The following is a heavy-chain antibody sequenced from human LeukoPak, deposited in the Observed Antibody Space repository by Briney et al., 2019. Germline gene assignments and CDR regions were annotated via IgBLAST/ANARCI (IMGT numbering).Heavy chain of an antibody. Sequence: SETLSLTCTVSGGSISSGSYYWSWIRQPAGKGLEWIGRIYTSGSTNYNPSLKSRVTISVDTSRNQFSLKLSSVTAADTAVYYCARADDTAMVGDWGQGTLVTVSS. J-gene: IGHJ4*02. CDR1: GGSISSGSYY. D-gene: IGHD5-18*01. CDR2: IYTSGST. V-gene: IGHV4-61*02. CDR3: ARADDTAMVGD.